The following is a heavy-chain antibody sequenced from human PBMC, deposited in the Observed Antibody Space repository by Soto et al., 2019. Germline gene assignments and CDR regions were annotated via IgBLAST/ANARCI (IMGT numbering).Heavy chain of an antibody. CDR2: IYWDDDK. CDR1: GFSLSTSGVG. Sequence: QITLKESGPTLVKPTQTLTLTCTFSGFSLSTSGVGVGWIRQPPGKALEWLALIYWDDDKRYSPSLKSRLTITKDTSKNPVVLTMTNMDPVDTATYYCAHGTFTVTEGLFDYLGQGTLVTFSS. V-gene: IGHV2-5*02. D-gene: IGHD4-17*01. J-gene: IGHJ4*02. CDR3: AHGTFTVTEGLFDY.